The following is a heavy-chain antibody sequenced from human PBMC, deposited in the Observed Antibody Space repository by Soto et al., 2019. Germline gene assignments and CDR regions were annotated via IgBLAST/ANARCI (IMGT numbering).Heavy chain of an antibody. CDR3: ARLQAAAGDNDLTFDY. V-gene: IGHV5-10-1*01. J-gene: IGHJ4*02. CDR1: GYSFTSYW. CDR2: LDPSDFYT. Sequence: EVQLVQSGAEVKKPGESLRISCKGSGYSFTSYWISWVRQMPGKGLEWMGRLDPSDFYTNYSPSFHGHVTISADKSISTADLQWSSLKASDTAMYYCARLQAAAGDNDLTFDYWGQGTLGTVSS. D-gene: IGHD6-13*01.